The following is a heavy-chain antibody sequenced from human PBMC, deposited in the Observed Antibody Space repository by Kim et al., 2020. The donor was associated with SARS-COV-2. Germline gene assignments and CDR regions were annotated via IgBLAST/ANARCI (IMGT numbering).Heavy chain of an antibody. J-gene: IGHJ1*01. CDR3: ATYIDYFFNP. D-gene: IGHD4-4*01. CDR1: GFIFSGST. CDR2: IRSKPKSYAT. V-gene: IGHV3-73*01. Sequence: GGSLRLSCAASGFIFSGSTIHWVRQASGKGLEWVGRIRSKPKSYATEYTVSVKGRFTVSRDDSKNTAYLQMNGLKTEDTAVYYCATYIDYFFNPWGQGIL.